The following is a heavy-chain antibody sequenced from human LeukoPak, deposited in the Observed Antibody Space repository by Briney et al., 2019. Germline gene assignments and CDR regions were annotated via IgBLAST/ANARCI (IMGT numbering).Heavy chain of an antibody. CDR2: INPNSGGT. V-gene: IGHV1-2*02. CDR1: GYTFTGYY. J-gene: IGHJ4*02. Sequence: ASVKVSCKASGYTFTGYYMHWVRQAPGQGLEWMGWINPNSGGTNYAQKFQGRVTMTRDTSISTAYMELSRLRSDDTAVYYCARARGRVPAATTAYVYWGQGTLVTVSS. D-gene: IGHD2-2*01. CDR3: ARARGRVPAATTAYVY.